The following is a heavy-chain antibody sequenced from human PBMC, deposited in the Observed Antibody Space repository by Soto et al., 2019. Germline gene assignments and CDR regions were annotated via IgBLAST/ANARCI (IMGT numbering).Heavy chain of an antibody. CDR2: IYYSGST. CDR1: GGSISSYY. Sequence: PSETLSLTCTVSGGSISSYYWSWIRQPPGKGLEWIGYIYYSGSTNYNPSLKSRVTISVDTSKNQFSLKLSSVTAADTAVYYCARLRTAMADYWGQGTLVTGSS. D-gene: IGHD5-18*01. V-gene: IGHV4-59*08. CDR3: ARLRTAMADY. J-gene: IGHJ4*02.